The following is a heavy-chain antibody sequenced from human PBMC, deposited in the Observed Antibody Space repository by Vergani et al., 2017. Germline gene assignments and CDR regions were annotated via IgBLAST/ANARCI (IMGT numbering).Heavy chain of an antibody. D-gene: IGHD6-19*01. J-gene: IGHJ3*02. Sequence: VEAGGGLVQPGGSLRLSCTASGFTFQAFAFHWVRQVSGRGLEWVSTLSASDRRTHYADSVKGRFTISRDISKNTLFLHMNSLRPEDTAVYYCAKVCRSEVAGTFGAFDSWGQGTMGTGAS. CDR2: LSASDRRT. V-gene: IGHV3-23*04. CDR1: GFTFQAFA. CDR3: AKVCRSEVAGTFGAFDS.